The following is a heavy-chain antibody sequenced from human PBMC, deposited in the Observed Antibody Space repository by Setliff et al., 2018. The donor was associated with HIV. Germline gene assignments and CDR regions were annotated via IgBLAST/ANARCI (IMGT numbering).Heavy chain of an antibody. J-gene: IGHJ4*02. D-gene: IGHD3-9*01. CDR3: ERHTVENYDVLTGDHPLGGFDH. Sequence: SETLSLTCGVSVYSISSGYYWGWIRQPPGKGLEWIASIFHTGSTYYNPSLKSRASISADPSNHHFSLNLSSVTAADTAVYYCERHTVENYDVLTGDHPLGGFDHWGQGILVTVSS. CDR2: IFHTGST. CDR1: VYSISSGYY. V-gene: IGHV4-38-2*01.